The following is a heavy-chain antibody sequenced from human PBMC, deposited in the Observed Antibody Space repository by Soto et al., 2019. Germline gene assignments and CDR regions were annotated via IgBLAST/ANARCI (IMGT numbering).Heavy chain of an antibody. CDR1: GFTFSNYA. CDR2: ISNSFSDGNT. V-gene: IGHV3-23*01. Sequence: PCGSLRLSCAASGFTFSNYAMNWVRQAPGKGLEWVSAISNSFSDGNTHYADSVKGRFTISRDNDKNTVFLEMNSLRAEDTAVYYCAKVFSPEGGNYFDYWGQGTLVTVSS. J-gene: IGHJ4*02. CDR3: AKVFSPEGGNYFDY.